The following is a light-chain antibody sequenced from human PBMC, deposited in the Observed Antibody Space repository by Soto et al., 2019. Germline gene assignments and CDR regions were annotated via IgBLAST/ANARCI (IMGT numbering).Light chain of an antibody. V-gene: IGLV2-8*01. CDR1: NSDVGGYNY. J-gene: IGLJ1*01. CDR3: SSYAGSNNFEV. Sequence: QSVLTQPPSASGSRGQSVTISCTGTNSDVGGYNYVSWYQQNPGKAHKLMIYEVSKRHSGVPDRFSGSKSGITASLTVSGLQADYEVEYYCSSYAGSNNFEVFGTGTKVT. CDR2: EVS.